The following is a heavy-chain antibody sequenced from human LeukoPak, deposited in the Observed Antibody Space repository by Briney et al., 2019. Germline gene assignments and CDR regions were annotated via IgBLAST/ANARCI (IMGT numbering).Heavy chain of an antibody. CDR2: ISYDGSNK. V-gene: IGHV3-30*18. Sequence: GGSLRLSCAASGFTFSNYAMNWVRQAPGKGLEWVAVISYDGSNKYYADSVKGRFTISRDNSKNTLYLQMKSLRAEDTAVYYCAKDLGDGYNWGGFDYWGQGTLVTVSS. CDR3: AKDLGDGYNWGGFDY. J-gene: IGHJ4*02. CDR1: GFTFSNYA. D-gene: IGHD5-24*01.